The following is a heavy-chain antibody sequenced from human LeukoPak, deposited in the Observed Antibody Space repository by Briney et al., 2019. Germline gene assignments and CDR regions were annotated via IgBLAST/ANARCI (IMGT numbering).Heavy chain of an antibody. V-gene: IGHV4-34*01. CDR1: GGSFSGYY. D-gene: IGHD6-19*01. J-gene: IGHJ4*02. Sequence: PSETLSLTCAVYGGSFSGYYWSWIRQPPGKGLEWIGEINHSGSTNYNPSLKSRVTISVDTSKNQFSLQLSSVTPDDTAVYYCARDRGGGWYFGYWGQGTLVTVSS. CDR2: INHSGST. CDR3: ARDRGGGWYFGY.